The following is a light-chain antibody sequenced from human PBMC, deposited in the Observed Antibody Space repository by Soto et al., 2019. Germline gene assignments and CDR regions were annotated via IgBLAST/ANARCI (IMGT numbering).Light chain of an antibody. J-gene: IGLJ1*01. CDR1: DNDIGGYNY. CDR3: SSYTGSSTHV. CDR2: EVT. V-gene: IGLV2-14*01. Sequence: QSVLTQPASVSGSPGQSITISCTGTDNDIGGYNYVSWYQLHPGKAPKLMIYEVTHRPSGVSSRFFASKSGNTASLTISGLQTEDEADYYCSSYTGSSTHVFGTGTKVTVL.